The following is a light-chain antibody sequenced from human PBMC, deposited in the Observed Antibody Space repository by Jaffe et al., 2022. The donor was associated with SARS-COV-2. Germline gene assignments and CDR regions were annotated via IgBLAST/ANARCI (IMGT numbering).Light chain of an antibody. CDR2: KAS. CDR1: RNIASW. J-gene: IGKJ1*01. Sequence: DIQMTQSPSALSASVGDRVTITCRASRNIASWVAWHQQKPGEVPRVLIYKASILQSGVPSRFSGSGSGTEFTFTISSLQPDDFATYYCQQYNSFPWTFGQGTKVDIK. CDR3: QQYNSFPWT. V-gene: IGKV1-5*03.